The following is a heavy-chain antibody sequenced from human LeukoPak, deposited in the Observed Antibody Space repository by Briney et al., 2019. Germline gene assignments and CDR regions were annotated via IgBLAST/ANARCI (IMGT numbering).Heavy chain of an antibody. CDR2: IIPIFGTA. J-gene: IGHJ4*02. CDR1: GGTFSSYA. V-gene: IGHV1-69*13. CDR3: ASNPDVDTAIGY. Sequence: GASVKVSCKASGGTFSSYAISWVRQAPGQGLEWMGGIIPIFGTANYAQRFQGRVTITADESTSTAYMELSSLRSEDTAVYYCASNPDVDTAIGYWGQGTLVTVSS. D-gene: IGHD5-18*01.